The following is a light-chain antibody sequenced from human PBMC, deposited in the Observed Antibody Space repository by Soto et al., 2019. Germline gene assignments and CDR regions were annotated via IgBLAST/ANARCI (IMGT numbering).Light chain of an antibody. CDR2: AAS. V-gene: IGKV1-8*01. J-gene: IGKJ2*01. CDR1: QGISSY. CDR3: QQSSTSPHT. Sequence: AIRMTQSPSSFSASTGDRVTITCRASQGISSYLAWYQQKPGKAPKLLVYAASTLQYGVPSRFSGSGSGTDFTLPISCLQSEDFAPYFCQQSSTSPHTFGQGTKLEIK.